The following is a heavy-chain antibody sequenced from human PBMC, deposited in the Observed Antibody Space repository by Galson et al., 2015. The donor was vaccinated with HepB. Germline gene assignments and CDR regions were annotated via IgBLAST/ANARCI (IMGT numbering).Heavy chain of an antibody. CDR1: GGSISSGGYS. V-gene: IGHV4-30-2*01. J-gene: IGHJ3*02. Sequence: TLSLTCAVSGGSISSGGYSWSWIRQPPGKGLEWIGYIYHSGSTYYNPSLKSRVTISVDRSKNQFSLKLSSVAAADTAVYYCAGGDFWSGWDAFDIWGQGTMVTVSS. CDR2: IYHSGST. D-gene: IGHD3-3*01. CDR3: AGGDFWSGWDAFDI.